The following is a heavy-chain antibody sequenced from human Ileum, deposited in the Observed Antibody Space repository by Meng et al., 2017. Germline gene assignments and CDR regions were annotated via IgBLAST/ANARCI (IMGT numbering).Heavy chain of an antibody. CDR1: RYTVTYYD. CDR3: ATSGGGFDY. D-gene: IGHD1-26*01. V-gene: IGHV7-4-1*02. CDR2: INPNTGNP. J-gene: IGHJ4*02. Sequence: QGQRVESGVELKKPGAIVEVSWKASRYTVTYYDINWVRQAPGQGLEWMGWINPNTGNPTYAQGFTGRFVFSLDTSVNTAHLQISTLTAEDTAVYYCATSGGGFDYWGQGVLVTVSS.